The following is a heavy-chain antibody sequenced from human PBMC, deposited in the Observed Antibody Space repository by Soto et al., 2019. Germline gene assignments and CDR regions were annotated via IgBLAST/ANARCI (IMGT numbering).Heavy chain of an antibody. Sequence: PSETLSLTCTVSGGSIISGGYYLICIRQHPGNGLEWIGYIYYSGKTYYNPSLQSRVTISADTSDNQFSLRLDSMTAADAGVYYCARCRVPLSGGGYYSLFDNWGQGSPVTVSS. V-gene: IGHV4-31*03. D-gene: IGHD2-15*01. CDR1: GGSIISGGYY. CDR2: IYYSGKT. CDR3: ARCRVPLSGGGYYSLFDN. J-gene: IGHJ4*02.